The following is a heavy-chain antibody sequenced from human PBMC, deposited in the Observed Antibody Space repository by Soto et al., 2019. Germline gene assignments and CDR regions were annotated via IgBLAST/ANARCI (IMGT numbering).Heavy chain of an antibody. CDR2: IYYSGST. CDR1: GGSISSSSYY. Sequence: TLSLTCTVSGGSISSSSYYWGWIRQPPGKGLEWIGSIYYSGSTYYNPSLKSRVTISVDTSKNQFSLKLSSVTAADTAVYYCASVGYCSSTSCYVYYYYMDVWGKGTTVTVSS. D-gene: IGHD2-2*01. CDR3: ASVGYCSSTSCYVYYYYMDV. V-gene: IGHV4-39*01. J-gene: IGHJ6*03.